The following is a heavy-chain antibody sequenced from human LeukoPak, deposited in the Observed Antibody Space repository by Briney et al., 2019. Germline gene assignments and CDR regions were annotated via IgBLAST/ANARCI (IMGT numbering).Heavy chain of an antibody. J-gene: IGHJ4*02. V-gene: IGHV3-33*06. CDR2: IWYDGSNK. CDR3: AKALIPRDTAMVKGY. Sequence: GGSLRLSCAASGFTFSSYGMHWVRQAPGKGLEWVAVIWYDGSNKYYADSVKGRFTISRDNSKNTLYLQMNSLRAEDTVVYYCAKALIPRDTAMVKGYWGQGTLVTVSS. D-gene: IGHD5-18*01. CDR1: GFTFSSYG.